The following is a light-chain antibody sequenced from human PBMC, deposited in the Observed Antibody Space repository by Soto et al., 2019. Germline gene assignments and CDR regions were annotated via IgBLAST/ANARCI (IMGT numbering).Light chain of an antibody. CDR3: HQYYKWPLT. CDR1: QSAISN. J-gene: IGKJ4*01. CDR2: DAS. V-gene: IGKV3-15*01. Sequence: EIVMTQSPATLSVSPGERATLSCRASQSAISNLAWYQQKPGQTPRLLIYDASTRATDIPARFSGSGSGTDFTLTISSLLSEDFAVYYCHQYYKWPLTFGGGTMVDVK.